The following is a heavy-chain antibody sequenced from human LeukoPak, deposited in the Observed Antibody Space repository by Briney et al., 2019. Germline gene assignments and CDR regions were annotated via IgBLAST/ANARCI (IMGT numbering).Heavy chain of an antibody. CDR2: IYWDDDK. CDR1: GFSLSTSAVG. V-gene: IGHV2-5*02. J-gene: IGHJ3*02. D-gene: IGHD3-22*01. CDR3: AHLYYYDSSGYYNRRQAFDI. Sequence: ESGPTLVNPTQTLTLTRTFSGFSLSTSAVGVGWIRQPPGKALEWLALIYWDDDKRYSPSLKSRLTITKDTSKNQVVLTMTNMDPVDTATYYCAHLYYYDSSGYYNRRQAFDIWGQGTMVTVSS.